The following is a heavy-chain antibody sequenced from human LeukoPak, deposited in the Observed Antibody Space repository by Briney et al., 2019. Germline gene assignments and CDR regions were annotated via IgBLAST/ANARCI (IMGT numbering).Heavy chain of an antibody. V-gene: IGHV4-34*01. CDR2: INHSGST. CDR3: ARRRYDSSGGYFDY. J-gene: IGHJ4*02. D-gene: IGHD3-22*01. Sequence: SETLSLTCAVYGGSFSGYYWSWIRQPPGKGLEWIGEINHSGSTNYNPSLKSRVTISVDTFKNQFSLKLSSVTAADTAVYYCARRRYDSSGGYFDYWGQGTLVTVSS. CDR1: GGSFSGYY.